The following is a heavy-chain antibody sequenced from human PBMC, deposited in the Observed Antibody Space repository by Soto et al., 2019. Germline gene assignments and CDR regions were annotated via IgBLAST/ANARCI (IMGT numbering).Heavy chain of an antibody. V-gene: IGHV5-51*01. Sequence: PGESLKISCKCSGYSFTSYWIVWVRQMPGKGLEWMGIIYPGDSDTRYSPSFQGQVTISADKSISTAYLQWSSLKASDTAMYYCARVSGSYLNYYYYGMDVWGQGTTVTVSS. J-gene: IGHJ6*02. D-gene: IGHD1-26*01. CDR2: IYPGDSDT. CDR1: GYSFTSYW. CDR3: ARVSGSYLNYYYYGMDV.